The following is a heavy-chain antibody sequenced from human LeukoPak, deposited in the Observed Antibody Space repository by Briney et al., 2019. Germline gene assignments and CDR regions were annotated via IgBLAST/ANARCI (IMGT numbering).Heavy chain of an antibody. D-gene: IGHD3-10*01. CDR1: EFTFSSYE. CDR3: ASGSGNYYRGYYFDY. Sequence: PGGSLRLSCVGSEFTFSSYEMNWVRQAPGKGLEWLSYISASGSGSNILYADSVKGRFTISRDNAKNSLYLQMNSLRAEDTAVYYCASGSGNYYRGYYFDYWGQGTLVTVSS. V-gene: IGHV3-48*03. J-gene: IGHJ4*02. CDR2: ISASGSGSNI.